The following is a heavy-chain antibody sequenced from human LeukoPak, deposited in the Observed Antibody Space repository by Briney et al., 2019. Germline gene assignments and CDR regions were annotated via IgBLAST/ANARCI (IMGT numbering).Heavy chain of an antibody. CDR2: ISWNSGSI. Sequence: GGSLRLSCAASGFTFDDYAMHWVRHAPGKGLEWVSGISWNSGSIGYADSVKGRFTISRDNAKNSLYLQMNSLRAEDTAVYYCARGEVIYSGSYCYFDYWGQGTLVTVSS. V-gene: IGHV3-9*01. CDR1: GFTFDDYA. CDR3: ARGEVIYSGSYCYFDY. D-gene: IGHD1-26*01. J-gene: IGHJ4*02.